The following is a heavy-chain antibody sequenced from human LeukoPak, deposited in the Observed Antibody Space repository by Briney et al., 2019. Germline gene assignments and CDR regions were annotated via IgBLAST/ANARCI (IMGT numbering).Heavy chain of an antibody. V-gene: IGHV3-48*02. CDR2: ISLSSGTI. J-gene: IGHJ4*02. D-gene: IGHD2-15*01. CDR3: ARDRGYCGGGSCYTYLFAY. CDR1: GFTFSSYS. Sequence: QSGGSLRLSCAASGFTFSSYSMNWVRQAPGKGLEWISYISLSSGTIYYADSVKGRFTISRDDGNNSLYLQMNSLRDVDTVLYDRARDRGYCGGGSCYTYLFAYGGEGTLVTVSS.